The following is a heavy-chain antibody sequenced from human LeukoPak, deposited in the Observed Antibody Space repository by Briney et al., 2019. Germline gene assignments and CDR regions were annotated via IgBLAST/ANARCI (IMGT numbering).Heavy chain of an antibody. Sequence: GGSLRLSCAASGFTFSSYWMHWVRQAPGKGLEWVSRIKNDGSSTDYADSVKGRFTISRDNAKNTVYLYMKSLRAEDTAVYYCARDRVSPFDYWGQGTLVTVSS. CDR3: ARDRVSPFDY. CDR1: GFTFSSYW. CDR2: IKNDGSST. V-gene: IGHV3-74*01. D-gene: IGHD3-16*02. J-gene: IGHJ4*02.